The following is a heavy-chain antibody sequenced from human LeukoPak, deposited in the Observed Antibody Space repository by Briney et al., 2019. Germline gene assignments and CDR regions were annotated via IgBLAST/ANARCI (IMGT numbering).Heavy chain of an antibody. Sequence: GGSLRLSCAASGFTFSNYWMGWVRQAPGKGLAWVANIKEDGGVKYYVDFVKGRFTISRDNAKNSVYLQMNSLGAEDTAVYYCARRGYSRSATDYWGQGTLVIVSS. D-gene: IGHD6-13*01. CDR1: GFTFSNYW. CDR3: ARRGYSRSATDY. J-gene: IGHJ4*02. CDR2: IKEDGGVK. V-gene: IGHV3-7*01.